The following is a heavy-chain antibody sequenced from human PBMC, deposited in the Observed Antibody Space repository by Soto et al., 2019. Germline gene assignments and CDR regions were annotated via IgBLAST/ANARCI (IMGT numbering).Heavy chain of an antibody. J-gene: IGHJ4*02. CDR2: ISSSSSYI. V-gene: IGHV3-21*01. Sequence: XXSLKLSFAASGFTFRSYSMNWVRQAPGKGLEWVSSISSSSSYIYYADSVKGRFTISRDNAKNSLYLQMNSLRAEDTAVYYCARDGPQIDYWGQGTLVTVSS. CDR3: ARDGPQIDY. CDR1: GFTFRSYS.